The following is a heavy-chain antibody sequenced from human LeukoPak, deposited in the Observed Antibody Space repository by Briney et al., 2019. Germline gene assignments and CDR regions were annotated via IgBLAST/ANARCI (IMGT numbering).Heavy chain of an antibody. J-gene: IGHJ3*02. V-gene: IGHV4-61*02. CDR3: ARDQLIFTGFDALDI. CDR2: IYTSGST. CDR1: GGSISSGSYY. D-gene: IGHD3-9*01. Sequence: SETLSLTCTVSGGSISSGSYYWSWIRQPAGKGLEWIGRIYTSGSTNYNASLKSRVTMSVDTSKNQFSLKLSSVTAADTAVYYCARDQLIFTGFDALDIWGQGTMVTVSS.